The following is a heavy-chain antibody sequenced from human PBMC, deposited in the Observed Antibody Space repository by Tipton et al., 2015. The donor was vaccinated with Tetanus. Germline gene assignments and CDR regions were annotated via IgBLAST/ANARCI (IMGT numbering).Heavy chain of an antibody. D-gene: IGHD3-22*01. V-gene: IGHV4-31*03. CDR3: VRAIPSRENDESGYYPASLDN. CDR1: GGSISSGDYY. CDR2: IYYSGSA. Sequence: TLSLTCTVSGGSISSGDYYWSWIRQHPGKVLEWIGNIYYSGSAYYNPSLKSRVIISVDTSKNQFSLKLSSVTAADTAGYYCVRAIPSRENDESGYYPASLDNWGQGTRVTVPS. J-gene: IGHJ4*02.